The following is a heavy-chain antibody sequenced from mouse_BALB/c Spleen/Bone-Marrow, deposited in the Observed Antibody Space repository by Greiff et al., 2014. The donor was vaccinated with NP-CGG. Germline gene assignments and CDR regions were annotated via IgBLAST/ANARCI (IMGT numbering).Heavy chain of an antibody. J-gene: IGHJ3*01. CDR1: GFNIKDTY. D-gene: IGHD1-1*01. Sequence: VQLKQSGAELVKPGASVKLSCTASGFNIKDTYMHWVKQRPEQGLEWIGRIDPASGNTKYDPKFQGKATITADTSSNTAYLQLSSLTSEDTAVYYCANYYYGSSLLAYWGQGTLVTVSA. CDR3: ANYYYGSSLLAY. V-gene: IGHV14-3*02. CDR2: IDPASGNT.